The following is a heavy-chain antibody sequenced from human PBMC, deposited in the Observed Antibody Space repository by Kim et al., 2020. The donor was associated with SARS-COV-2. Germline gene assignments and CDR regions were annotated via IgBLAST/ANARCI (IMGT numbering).Heavy chain of an antibody. V-gene: IGHV4-59*01. CDR3: AREHYYGSGSYYHLDAFDI. Sequence: EWIGYIYYSGSTNYNPSLKSRVTISVDTSKNQFSLKLSSVTAADTAVYYCAREHYYGSGSYYHLDAFDIWGQGTMVTVSS. J-gene: IGHJ3*02. D-gene: IGHD3-10*01. CDR2: IYYSGST.